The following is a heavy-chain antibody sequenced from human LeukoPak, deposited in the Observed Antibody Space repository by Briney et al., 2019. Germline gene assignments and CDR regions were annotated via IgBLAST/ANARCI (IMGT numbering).Heavy chain of an antibody. CDR1: GFTFSAYA. CDR2: VSYDGSNK. J-gene: IGHJ4*02. D-gene: IGHD2-21*02. CDR3: AKPQVTANWYYFHY. Sequence: GGSLRLSCAASGFTFSAYAMHWVRQAPGKGLEWVAVVSYDGSNKYYADSVKGRFTISRDNSKNTVYLQMNSLRAEDMAVYYCAKPQVTANWYYFHYWGQGTLVTVSS. V-gene: IGHV3-30-3*02.